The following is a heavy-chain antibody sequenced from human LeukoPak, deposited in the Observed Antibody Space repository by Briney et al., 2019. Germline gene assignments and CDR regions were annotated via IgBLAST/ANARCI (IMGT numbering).Heavy chain of an antibody. J-gene: IGHJ4*02. D-gene: IGHD6-19*01. Sequence: ASVKVSCKASGYTFTSYDINWVRQATGQGLEWMGWMNPNSGNTGYAQKFQGRVTMTRNTSISTAYMELGSPRSEDTAVYYCARVGYSSGWYSRAFWYWGQGTLVTVSS. V-gene: IGHV1-8*01. CDR3: ARVGYSSGWYSRAFWY. CDR1: GYTFTSYD. CDR2: MNPNSGNT.